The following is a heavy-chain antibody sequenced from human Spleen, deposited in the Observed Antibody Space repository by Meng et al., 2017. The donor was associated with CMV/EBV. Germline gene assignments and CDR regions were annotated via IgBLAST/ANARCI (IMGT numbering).Heavy chain of an antibody. CDR3: ASLSGGSWIYYYGMDV. Sequence: GESLKISCAASGFTFDDYGKSWVRQVPGKGLEWVSYISSSGSSMYYADPVKGRFTISRDNAKNSLYLQMNSLRAEDTAVYYCASLSGGSWIYYYGMDVWGQGTTVTVSS. CDR1: GFTFDDYG. CDR2: ISSSGSSM. V-gene: IGHV3-48*04. J-gene: IGHJ6*02. D-gene: IGHD2-15*01.